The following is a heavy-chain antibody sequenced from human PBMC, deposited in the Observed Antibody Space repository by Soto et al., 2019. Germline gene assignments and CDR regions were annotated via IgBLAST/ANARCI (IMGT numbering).Heavy chain of an antibody. CDR3: AKEKGSGYYFVAWSVGP. Sequence: EVQLLESGGGLVQPGGSLRLSCAASGFTFSSYAMSWVRQAPGKGLEWVSAISGSGGSTYYADSVKGRFTISRDNSKNTLYLQMNSLRAEDTAVYYCAKEKGSGYYFVAWSVGPWGQGTLVTVSS. D-gene: IGHD3-22*01. J-gene: IGHJ5*02. CDR2: ISGSGGST. CDR1: GFTFSSYA. V-gene: IGHV3-23*01.